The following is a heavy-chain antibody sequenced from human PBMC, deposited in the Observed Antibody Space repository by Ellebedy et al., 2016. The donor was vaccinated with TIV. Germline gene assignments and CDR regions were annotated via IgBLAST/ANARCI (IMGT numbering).Heavy chain of an antibody. D-gene: IGHD5-12*01. CDR2: IYHSGST. Sequence: SETLSLXCNVSGGTISSTYYYWGWIRQSPEKGLEWIGSIYHSGSTYYNPSLKSRLTISLDTTKNQFSLRLDSVTAADTAVYYCASSPSGYEIPYWGQGTLVTVSS. V-gene: IGHV4-39*07. CDR1: GGTISSTYYY. CDR3: ASSPSGYEIPY. J-gene: IGHJ4*02.